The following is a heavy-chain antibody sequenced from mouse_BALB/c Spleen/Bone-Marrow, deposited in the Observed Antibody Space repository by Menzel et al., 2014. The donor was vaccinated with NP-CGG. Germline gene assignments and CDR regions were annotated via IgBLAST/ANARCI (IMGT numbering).Heavy chain of an antibody. CDR2: INPSNGRT. J-gene: IGHJ3*01. V-gene: IGHV1S81*02. CDR3: ASYYGNYAY. CDR1: GYTFTSYW. Sequence: VQLQQSGAELVKPGASVKLSCKASGYTFTSYWMHWVKQRPGQGLEWIGEINPSNGRTNYNEKFKSKATLTVDKSSSTAYMQLSSLTSEDPAVYYCASYYGNYAYWGQGTLVTVSA. D-gene: IGHD2-1*01.